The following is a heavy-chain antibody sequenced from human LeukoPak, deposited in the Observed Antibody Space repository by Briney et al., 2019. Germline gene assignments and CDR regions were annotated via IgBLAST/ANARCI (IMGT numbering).Heavy chain of an antibody. CDR1: GYTSTGYY. CDR3: ARVPWFGEGDWFDP. CDR2: INPNSGGT. J-gene: IGHJ5*02. V-gene: IGHV1-2*02. D-gene: IGHD3-10*01. Sequence: ASVKVSCKASGYTSTGYYMHWVRQAPGQGLEWMGWINPNSGGTNYAQKFQGRVTMTRDTSISTAYMELSRLRSDDTAVYYCARVPWFGEGDWFDPWGQGTLVTVSS.